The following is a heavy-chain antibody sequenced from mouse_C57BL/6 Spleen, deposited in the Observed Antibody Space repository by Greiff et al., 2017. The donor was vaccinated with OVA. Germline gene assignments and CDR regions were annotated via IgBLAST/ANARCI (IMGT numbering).Heavy chain of an antibody. Sequence: VQLQQSGPVLVKPGASVKMSCKASGYTFTDYYMNWVKQSHGKSLEWIGVINPYNGGTSYNQKFKAKATLTVDKSSSTAYMELNSLTSEDSAVYYCARDWDEGYAMDYWGQGTSVTVSS. CDR3: ARDWDEGYAMDY. V-gene: IGHV1-19*01. CDR1: GYTFTDYY. D-gene: IGHD4-1*01. CDR2: INPYNGGT. J-gene: IGHJ4*01.